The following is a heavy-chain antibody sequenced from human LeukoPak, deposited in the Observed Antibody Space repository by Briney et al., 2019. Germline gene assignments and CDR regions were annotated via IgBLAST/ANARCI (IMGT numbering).Heavy chain of an antibody. V-gene: IGHV3-21*01. CDR2: ISSSSSSYI. CDR3: AKPSRRSGYTFDY. J-gene: IGHJ4*02. D-gene: IGHD3-3*01. CDR1: GFTFSSYS. Sequence: GGSLRLSCAASGFTFSSYSMNWVRQAPGKGLEWVSSISSSSSSYIYYADSVKGRFTISRDNAKNSLYLQMNSLRAEDTAVYYCAKPSRRSGYTFDYWGQGTLVTVSS.